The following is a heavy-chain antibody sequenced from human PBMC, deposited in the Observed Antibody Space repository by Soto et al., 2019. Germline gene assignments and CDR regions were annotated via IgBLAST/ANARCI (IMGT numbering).Heavy chain of an antibody. V-gene: IGHV1-69*01. Sequence: QVQLVQSGAEVKKPGSSVKVSCKASGGTFSSYGFSWVRQAPGHGLEWMGGIMPIFGTANYAQKFQGRVTITADESTSTAYMELRSLRSEDTAVYYCARAYYGGNSYYYYGIAVWGQGTTVTVSS. J-gene: IGHJ6*02. CDR2: IMPIFGTA. CDR1: GGTFSSYG. D-gene: IGHD4-17*01. CDR3: ARAYYGGNSYYYYGIAV.